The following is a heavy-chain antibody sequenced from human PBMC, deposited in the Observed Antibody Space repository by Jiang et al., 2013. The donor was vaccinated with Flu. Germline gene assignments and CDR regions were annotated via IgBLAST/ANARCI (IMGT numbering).Heavy chain of an antibody. CDR3: ARIGYCSGGSCFVRLPVDV. Sequence: EWMGWISAYNGNTNYAQKLQGRVTMTTDTSTSTAYMELRSLRSDDTAVYYCARIGYCSGGSCFVRLPVDVWGQGTTVTVSS. J-gene: IGHJ6*02. V-gene: IGHV1-18*01. CDR2: ISAYNGNT. D-gene: IGHD2-15*01.